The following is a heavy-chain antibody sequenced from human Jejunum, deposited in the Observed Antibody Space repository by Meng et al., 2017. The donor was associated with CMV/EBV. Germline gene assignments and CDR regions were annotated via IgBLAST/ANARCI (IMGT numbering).Heavy chain of an antibody. Sequence: AQLVPSGGEVKKPGALVNVSCKASGYTFTNYGITWVRQGPGQGLEWMGWISAYNGNTNYAQTLQGRVTMTTDTSTSTAYMELGSLRSDDTAVYYCARVEVGITSGDYWGQGTLVTVSS. J-gene: IGHJ4*02. D-gene: IGHD1-26*01. V-gene: IGHV1-18*01. CDR2: ISAYNGNT. CDR3: ARVEVGITSGDY. CDR1: GYTFTNYG.